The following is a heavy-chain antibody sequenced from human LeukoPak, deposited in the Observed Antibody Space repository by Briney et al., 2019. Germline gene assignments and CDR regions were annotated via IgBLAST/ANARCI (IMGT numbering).Heavy chain of an antibody. CDR3: ARLGSSSWYWFDP. D-gene: IGHD6-13*01. J-gene: IGHJ5*02. Sequence: GESLKISCKGSGYSFTSYWIGWVRQMPGKGLEWMGIIYPGDSDTRYSPAFQGQVTISADKSISTPYLQWSSLKASDTAMYYCARLGSSSWYWFDPWGQGTLVTVSS. V-gene: IGHV5-51*01. CDR1: GYSFTSYW. CDR2: IYPGDSDT.